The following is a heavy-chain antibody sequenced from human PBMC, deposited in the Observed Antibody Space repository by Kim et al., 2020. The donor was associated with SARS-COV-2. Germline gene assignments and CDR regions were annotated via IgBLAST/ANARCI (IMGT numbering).Heavy chain of an antibody. D-gene: IGHD2-21*01. V-gene: IGHV3-20*01. CDR1: GFTFNDYG. CDR3: ARGVMGDPIDF. J-gene: IGHJ4*02. CDR2: IKRNGDST. Sequence: GGSLRLSCAVSGFTFNDYGMRWVRQAPGKGLEWVSGIKRNGDSTGYADSVKGRFTISRDNAKNSLYLQMNSLRAEDTALYHCARGVMGDPIDFWGQGILVTVSS.